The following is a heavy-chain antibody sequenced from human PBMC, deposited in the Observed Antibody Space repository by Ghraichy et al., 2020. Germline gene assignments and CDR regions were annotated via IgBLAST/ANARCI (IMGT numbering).Heavy chain of an antibody. V-gene: IGHV4-4*07. CDR3: ARDAARTSYYYDSSGYSDAFDI. Sequence: ESLNISCTVSGGSISSYYWSWIRQPAGKGLEWIGRIYTSGSTNYNPSLKSRVTMSVDTSKNQFSLKLSSVTAADTAVYYCARDAARTSYYYDSSGYSDAFDIWGQGTMVTVSS. CDR2: IYTSGST. CDR1: GGSISSYY. D-gene: IGHD3-22*01. J-gene: IGHJ3*02.